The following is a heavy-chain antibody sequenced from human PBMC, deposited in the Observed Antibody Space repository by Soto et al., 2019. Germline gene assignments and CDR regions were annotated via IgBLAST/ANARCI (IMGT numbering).Heavy chain of an antibody. CDR2: IFHDGTA. CDR1: GVSISSGNW. CDR3: ARLVYDTRLNYMYFDF. Sequence: SETLSLTCAVSGVSISSGNWWAFFRQSPQRGLEYIGEIFHDGTANYYPSFERRVAISVDTSKNQFSLKLTSVTAADTAIYFCARLVYDTRLNYMYFDFWGQGTLVTVSS. V-gene: IGHV4-4*02. D-gene: IGHD3-10*01. J-gene: IGHJ4*02.